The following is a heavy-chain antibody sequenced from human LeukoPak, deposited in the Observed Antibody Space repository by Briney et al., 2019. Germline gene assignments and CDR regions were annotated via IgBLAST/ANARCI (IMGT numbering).Heavy chain of an antibody. V-gene: IGHV4-59*08. CDR3: ARLFSGYYYG. J-gene: IGHJ4*02. CDR1: GGSISSYY. CDR2: IYYSGST. D-gene: IGHD3-22*01. Sequence: SETLSLTCTVSGGSISSYYWSWIRQPPGKGLEWIGYIYYSGSTYYNPSLKSRVTISVDTSKNQFSLKLSSVTAADTAVYYCARLFSGYYYGWGQGTLVTVSS.